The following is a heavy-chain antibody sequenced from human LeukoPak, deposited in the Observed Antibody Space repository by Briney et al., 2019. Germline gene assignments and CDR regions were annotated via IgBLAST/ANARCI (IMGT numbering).Heavy chain of an antibody. CDR3: ARGVLSGGYCSSTSCPFQH. V-gene: IGHV1-69*13. D-gene: IGHD2-2*01. Sequence: GASVKVSCKASGGTFSSYAISWVRQAPGQGLEWMGGVIPIFGTANYAQKFQGRVTITADESTSTAYMELSSLRSEDTAVYYCARGVLSGGYCSSTSCPFQHWGQGTLVTVSS. J-gene: IGHJ1*01. CDR1: GGTFSSYA. CDR2: VIPIFGTA.